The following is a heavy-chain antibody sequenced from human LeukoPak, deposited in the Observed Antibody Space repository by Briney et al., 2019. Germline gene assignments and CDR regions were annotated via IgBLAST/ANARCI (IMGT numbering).Heavy chain of an antibody. V-gene: IGHV3-48*03. CDR1: GFTFSSYE. Sequence: PGGSLRLSCAASGFTFSSYEMNWVRQAPGKGLEWVSYISSSGSTIYYADSVKGRFTISRDNAKNSLYLQMNSLRAEDTAVYYCARDVGYYDMRGFFDYWGQGTLVTVSS. D-gene: IGHD3-22*01. CDR3: ARDVGYYDMRGFFDY. J-gene: IGHJ4*02. CDR2: ISSSGSTI.